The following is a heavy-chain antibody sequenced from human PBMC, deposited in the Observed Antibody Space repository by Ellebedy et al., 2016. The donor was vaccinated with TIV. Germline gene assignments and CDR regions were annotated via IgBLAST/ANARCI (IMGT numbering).Heavy chain of an antibody. V-gene: IGHV1-46*01. CDR3: ARDDISDSIVPGNWIDP. CDR2: INPSGGSA. CDR1: GYTFTSHY. D-gene: IGHD2-2*01. Sequence: AASVKVSCKASGYTFTSHYMHWVRQAPGQGLEWMGVINPSGGSARYAQKFQGRVAMTSDTSTSTVYMDLTSLRSEDTAMYYCARDDISDSIVPGNWIDPWGQGTLVTVSS. J-gene: IGHJ5*02.